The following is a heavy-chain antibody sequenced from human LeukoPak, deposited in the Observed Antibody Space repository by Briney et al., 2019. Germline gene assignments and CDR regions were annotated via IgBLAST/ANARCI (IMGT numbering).Heavy chain of an antibody. CDR1: GFTVTSDY. CDR3: ARAGEMATMSLVYYMDV. J-gene: IGHJ6*03. D-gene: IGHD5-24*01. CDR2: IYTSGTT. Sequence: GGSLRLSCAASGFTVTSDYMSWVRQAPGKGLEWVSIIYTSGTTYYADSVKGRFTISRDNSKNTLYLQMNSLRAEDTAVYYCARAGEMATMSLVYYMDVWGKGTTVTISS. V-gene: IGHV3-66*03.